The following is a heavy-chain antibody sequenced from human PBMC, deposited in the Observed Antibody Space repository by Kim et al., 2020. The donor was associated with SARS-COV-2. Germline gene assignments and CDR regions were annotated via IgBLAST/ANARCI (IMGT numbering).Heavy chain of an antibody. CDR1: GDSISGYY. CDR2: IYTSGST. D-gene: IGHD3-10*01. CDR3: ARGSSTGSSYYFDY. J-gene: IGHJ4*02. V-gene: IGHV4-4*07. Sequence: SETLSLTCTVSGDSISGYYWSWIRQPAGKGLEWIGRIYTSGSTNYDPSLKSRVTMSVDTAKNQFSLRLTSVTAADTAVYYCARGSSTGSSYYFDYWGQGTLVTVSS.